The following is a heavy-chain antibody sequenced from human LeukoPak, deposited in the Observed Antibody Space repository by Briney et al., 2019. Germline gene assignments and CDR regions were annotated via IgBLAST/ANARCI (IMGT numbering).Heavy chain of an antibody. J-gene: IGHJ4*02. CDR2: IKLNSGGT. CDR1: GYTFTGYY. V-gene: IGHV1-2*02. Sequence: ASVKVSCKASGYTFTGYYMHWVRQAPGQGLEWMGWIKLNSGGTNYAQKFQGRVTATRDTSISTAYMELSRLRSDDTAVYYSARDNSGSSVDYWGQGTLVTVSS. D-gene: IGHD1-26*01. CDR3: ARDNSGSSVDY.